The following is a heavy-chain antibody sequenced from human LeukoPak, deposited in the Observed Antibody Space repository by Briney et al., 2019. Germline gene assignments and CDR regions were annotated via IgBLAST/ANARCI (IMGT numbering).Heavy chain of an antibody. D-gene: IGHD2-2*01. Sequence: PGASLRLSCAASGFTFSSYAMSWVRQAPGKGLEWVSAISGRGGSTYYADSVNGRFTISRENSNNTLYLKMKRLRGEETAVYYCAKGGTSCCPSDYWGQGTLVTVSS. CDR2: ISGRGGST. J-gene: IGHJ4*02. CDR1: GFTFSSYA. V-gene: IGHV3-23*01. CDR3: AKGGTSCCPSDY.